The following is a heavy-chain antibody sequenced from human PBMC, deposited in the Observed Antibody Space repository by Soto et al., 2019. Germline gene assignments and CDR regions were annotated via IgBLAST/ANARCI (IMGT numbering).Heavy chain of an antibody. Sequence: QVQLVQSGAEVKKPGASVKVSCKASGYTFTSYGISWVRQAPGQGLEWMGWISAYNGNTNYAQKLQGRVTMTTDTSTSTAYRELRSLTADDPAVHDRARDLGDGDYLLRAFDIWGQGTMVTVSS. D-gene: IGHD4-17*01. CDR2: ISAYNGNT. V-gene: IGHV1-18*01. CDR3: ARDLGDGDYLLRAFDI. CDR1: GYTFTSYG. J-gene: IGHJ3*02.